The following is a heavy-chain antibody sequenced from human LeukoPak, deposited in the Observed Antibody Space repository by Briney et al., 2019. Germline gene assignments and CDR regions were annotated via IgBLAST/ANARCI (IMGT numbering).Heavy chain of an antibody. J-gene: IGHJ5*02. CDR2: IYYSGST. CDR3: ARRGYDSNWFDP. Sequence: SETLSLTCTVSGGSLSSYYWSWIRQPPGKGLEWIGYIYYSGSTNYNPSLKSRVTISVDTSKNQFSLKLSSVTAADTAVYYCARRGYDSNWFDPWGQGTLVTVSS. D-gene: IGHD5-12*01. CDR1: GGSLSSYY. V-gene: IGHV4-59*08.